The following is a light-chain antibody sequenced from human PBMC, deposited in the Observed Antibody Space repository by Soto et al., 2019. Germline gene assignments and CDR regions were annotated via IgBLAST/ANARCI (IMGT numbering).Light chain of an antibody. CDR2: DVS. CDR3: QQCNNWPPIP. V-gene: IGKV3-11*01. Sequence: EIVLTQSPATLSLSPGERATLSCRASQSVTKCLAWYQQKPGQAPRLLIYDVSSRAPGIPARFSGSGSGTDFTLTISSLEPEDFAGYYCQQCNNWPPIPFGQGTRLEI. J-gene: IGKJ5*01. CDR1: QSVTKC.